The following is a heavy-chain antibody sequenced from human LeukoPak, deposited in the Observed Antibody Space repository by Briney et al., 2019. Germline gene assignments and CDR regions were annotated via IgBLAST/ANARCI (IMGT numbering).Heavy chain of an antibody. D-gene: IGHD3-10*01. J-gene: IGHJ5*02. Sequence: ASVKVSCKASGYTFTSYDINWVRQAPGQGLEWMGWINTNTGNPMYAQGFTGRFVFSLDTSVSTAYLQISSLQAEDTAVYYCARRFVARGVEYNWFDPWGQGTLVTVSS. CDR2: INTNTGNP. V-gene: IGHV7-4-1*02. CDR3: ARRFVARGVEYNWFDP. CDR1: GYTFTSYD.